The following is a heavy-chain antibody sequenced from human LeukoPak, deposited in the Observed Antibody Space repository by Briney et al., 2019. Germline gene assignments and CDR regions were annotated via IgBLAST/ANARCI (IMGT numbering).Heavy chain of an antibody. J-gene: IGHJ4*02. Sequence: ASVKVSCKASGYTFTSYDINWLRQATGQGLEWMGWMNPNSGNTGYAQKFQGRVTMTRNTSISTAYMELSSLRSEDTAVYYCARGPDYDYVWGSYRYDYFDYWGQGTLVTVSS. CDR3: ARGPDYDYVWGSYRYDYFDY. V-gene: IGHV1-8*01. CDR1: GYTFTSYD. CDR2: MNPNSGNT. D-gene: IGHD3-16*02.